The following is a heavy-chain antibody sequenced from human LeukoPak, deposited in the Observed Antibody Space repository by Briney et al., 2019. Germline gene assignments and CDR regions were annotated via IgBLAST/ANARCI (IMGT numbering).Heavy chain of an antibody. CDR3: ARDGYNYNGMDV. Sequence: PGGSLRLSCAASGFTFSSYSMNWVRQAPGKGLEWVAYISSSSSTISYADSVKGRFTISRDDAKNSLYLQMNSLRDEDTAVYYCARDGYNYNGMDVWGQGTTVTVSS. CDR2: ISSSSSTI. V-gene: IGHV3-48*02. CDR1: GFTFSSYS. J-gene: IGHJ6*02.